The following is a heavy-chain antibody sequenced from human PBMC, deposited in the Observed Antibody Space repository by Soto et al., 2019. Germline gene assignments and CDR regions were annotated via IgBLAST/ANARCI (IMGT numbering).Heavy chain of an antibody. J-gene: IGHJ5*02. D-gene: IGHD3-10*01. CDR2: IKQDGSEK. CDR1: GFTFSSYW. Sequence: PVGSLRLSCAASGFTFSSYWMSWVRQAPGKGLEWVANIKQDGSEKYYVDSVKGRFTISRDNAKNSLYLQMNSLRAEDTAVYYCARGRGAKRGGWFDPWGQGTLVTVSS. CDR3: ARGRGAKRGGWFDP. V-gene: IGHV3-7*01.